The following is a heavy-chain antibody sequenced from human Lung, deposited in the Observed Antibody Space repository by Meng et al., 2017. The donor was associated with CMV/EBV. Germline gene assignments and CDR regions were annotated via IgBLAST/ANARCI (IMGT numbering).Heavy chain of an antibody. D-gene: IGHD6-6*01. Sequence: GESLKISCAASGFTFGDYGMSWVRQAPGKGLEWVSGINWNGGSTGYADSVKGQFTISRDTAKNSLYLQMNSLRAEDTALYYCAREEYSSSSQAGQYYYYYYGMGVWGQGXTVTVSS. CDR2: INWNGGST. J-gene: IGHJ6*02. CDR1: GFTFGDYG. V-gene: IGHV3-20*04. CDR3: AREEYSSSSQAGQYYYYYYGMGV.